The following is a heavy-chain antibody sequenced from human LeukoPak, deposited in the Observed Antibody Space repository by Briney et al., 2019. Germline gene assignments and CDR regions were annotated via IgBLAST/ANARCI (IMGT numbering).Heavy chain of an antibody. J-gene: IGHJ4*02. CDR1: GFTFDDYA. Sequence: GGSLRLXCAASGFTFDDYAMHWVRQAPGKVLEWVSGISWNSGSIGYADSVKGRFTISRDNAKNSLYLQMNSLRAEDMALYYCAKGPYSSSWTYFDYWGQGTLVTVSS. CDR3: AKGPYSSSWTYFDY. V-gene: IGHV3-9*03. CDR2: ISWNSGSI. D-gene: IGHD6-13*01.